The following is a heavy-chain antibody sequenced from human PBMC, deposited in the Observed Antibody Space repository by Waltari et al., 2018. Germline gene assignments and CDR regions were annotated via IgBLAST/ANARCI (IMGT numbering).Heavy chain of an antibody. V-gene: IGHV4-34*01. CDR1: VWSFSGYY. D-gene: IGHD3-10*01. Sequence: QVQLQQWGAGTLQPAETLCLNCAVYVWSFSGYYWSWIRQPPGKGLEWIGEINHSGSTNYNPSLKSRVTISVDRSKNQFSLKLSSVTASDTAVYYCARGRPTHRVDYWGQGTLVTVSS. J-gene: IGHJ4*02. CDR2: INHSGST. CDR3: ARGRPTHRVDY.